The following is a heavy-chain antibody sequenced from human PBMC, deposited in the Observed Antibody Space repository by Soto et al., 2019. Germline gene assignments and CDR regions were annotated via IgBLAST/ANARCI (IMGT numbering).Heavy chain of an antibody. CDR1: GYTLSDYY. CDR3: ARDYNYDILTGMWTYGMDL. J-gene: IGHJ6*02. CDR2: IIPNSGGT. V-gene: IGHV1-2*02. D-gene: IGHD3-9*01. Sequence: ASVKVSCKASGYTLSDYYVQWVRQAPGQGLEGMGWIIPNSGGTNYAQKFQGRVTMTRDTSISTAYMELSRLRSDDTAVYYCARDYNYDILTGMWTYGMDLWGQGTTVTVSS.